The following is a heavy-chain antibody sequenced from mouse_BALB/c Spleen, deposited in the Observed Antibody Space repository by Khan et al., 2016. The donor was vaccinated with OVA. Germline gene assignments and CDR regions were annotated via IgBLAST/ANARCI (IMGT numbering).Heavy chain of an antibody. CDR1: GYTFTNYG. Sequence: QIQLVQSGPELKKPGETVKISCKASGYTFTNYGMNWVKQAPGKGLKWMGWINTYTGEPTYADDFKGRFAFSLETSASTAYSQINNLKYEDTHTSCCSRVAATAWFAYWGQGTLVTVSA. D-gene: IGHD1-2*01. V-gene: IGHV9-3-1*01. CDR2: INTYTGEP. J-gene: IGHJ3*01. CDR3: SRVAATAWFAY.